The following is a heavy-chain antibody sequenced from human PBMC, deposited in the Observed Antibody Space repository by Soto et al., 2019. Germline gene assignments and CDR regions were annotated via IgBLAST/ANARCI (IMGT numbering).Heavy chain of an antibody. Sequence: WSLSLSCAASVFTFSSYAMSWVRQAPGKGLEWVSAISGSGGSTYYADSVKGRFTISRDNSKNTLYLQMNSLRAEDTAVYYCAKDPFYGSDYWGQGTLVTVSS. V-gene: IGHV3-23*01. J-gene: IGHJ4*02. CDR3: AKDPFYGSDY. CDR2: ISGSGGST. D-gene: IGHD3-10*01. CDR1: VFTFSSYA.